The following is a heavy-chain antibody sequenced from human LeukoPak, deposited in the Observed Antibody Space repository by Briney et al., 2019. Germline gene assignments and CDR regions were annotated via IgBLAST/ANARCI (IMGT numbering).Heavy chain of an antibody. CDR2: INPNSGGT. D-gene: IGHD3-10*01. CDR3: ARERITMVRGVQNYYYYYGMDV. Sequence: GASVKVSCKASGYIFTGYYMHWVRQAPGQGLEWMGWINPNSGGTNYAQKFQGWITMTRDTSISTAYMELSRLRSDDTAVYYCARERITMVRGVQNYYYYYGMDVWGKGTTVTVSS. V-gene: IGHV1-2*04. CDR1: GYIFTGYY. J-gene: IGHJ6*04.